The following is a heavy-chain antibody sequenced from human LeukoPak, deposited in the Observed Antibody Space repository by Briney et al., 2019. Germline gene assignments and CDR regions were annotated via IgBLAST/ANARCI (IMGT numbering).Heavy chain of an antibody. D-gene: IGHD3-10*01. V-gene: IGHV3-23*01. CDR1: GFTFSSYP. J-gene: IGHJ4*02. CDR3: ATSSLLWFGELVDY. CDR2: ISGSGCST. Sequence: GGSLRLSCAASGFTFSSYPMSWVRQAPAKGVEGVSAISGSGCSTYYADSVKGRVTISRDNSKNTLYLQMNSLRAEDTAGYYCATSSLLWFGELVDYWGQGTLVTVSS.